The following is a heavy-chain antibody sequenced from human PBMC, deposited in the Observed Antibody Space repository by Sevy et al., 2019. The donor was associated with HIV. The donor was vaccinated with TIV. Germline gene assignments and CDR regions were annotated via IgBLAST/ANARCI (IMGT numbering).Heavy chain of an antibody. Sequence: GGSLRLSCAASGFTFSSYWMYWVRQAPGKGLVWVSRINSDGIITSYADSVKGRFTISRDNAKNTLYLQMNSLRAEDTAVYYCASASVRGVIINPLDYWGQGTLFTVSS. V-gene: IGHV3-74*01. CDR1: GFTFSSYW. D-gene: IGHD3-10*02. CDR3: ASASVRGVIINPLDY. CDR2: INSDGIIT. J-gene: IGHJ4*02.